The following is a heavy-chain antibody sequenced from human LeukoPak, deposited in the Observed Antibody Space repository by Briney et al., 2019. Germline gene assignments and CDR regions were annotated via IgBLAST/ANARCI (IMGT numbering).Heavy chain of an antibody. CDR3: ASGSVHGSGSYSLDY. CDR1: GGTFSSYA. Sequence: SVKVSCKASGGTFSSYAISWVRQAPGQGLEWMGGIVPIFGTANYAQKFQGRVTITADESTSTAYMELSSLRSEDTAVYYCASGSVHGSGSYSLDYWGQGTLVTVSS. J-gene: IGHJ4*02. D-gene: IGHD3-10*01. CDR2: IVPIFGTA. V-gene: IGHV1-69*13.